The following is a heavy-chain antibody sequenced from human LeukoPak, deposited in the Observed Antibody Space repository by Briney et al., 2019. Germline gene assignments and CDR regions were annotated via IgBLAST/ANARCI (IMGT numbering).Heavy chain of an antibody. D-gene: IGHD1-1*01. Sequence: GASVNVSCKAFGYTFDTSSITWVRQAPGQRLEWMGWISPNNGNTHYAQGVQGGVTMTTDTSRSTAYMELRSLTSDDTAVYYCTRVRNSDNWWGAFDIWGQGTMVTVSS. CDR3: TRVRNSDNWWGAFDI. CDR2: ISPNNGNT. J-gene: IGHJ3*02. V-gene: IGHV1-18*01. CDR1: GYTFDTSS.